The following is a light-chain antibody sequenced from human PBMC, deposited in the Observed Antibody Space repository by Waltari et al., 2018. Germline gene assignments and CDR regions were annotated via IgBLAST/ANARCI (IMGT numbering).Light chain of an antibody. CDR2: LAF. Sequence: MVMTQSPLSLPVTPGAPASIPCRSGQSLLHSNGNTYLDWYLQKPGQSPRLLISLAFNRASGVPDRFSGSGSGTDFTLQISRVEAEDVGVYYCMQSLQTPRTFGQGTKLEIK. CDR1: QSLLHSNGNTY. J-gene: IGKJ1*01. CDR3: MQSLQTPRT. V-gene: IGKV2-28*01.